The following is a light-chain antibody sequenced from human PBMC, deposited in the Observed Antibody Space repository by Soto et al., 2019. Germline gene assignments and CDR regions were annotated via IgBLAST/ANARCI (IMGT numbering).Light chain of an antibody. CDR2: VVN. V-gene: IGLV2-14*01. Sequence: QSALTQPASVSGSPGQSITISCTGNSRDVGGYDYVSWYQLHTGKAPKLMVFVVNNRPSGVSYRFSGSKSVKTASLTISWLQAEVESGYFCSSYLITTASLFATGP. CDR3: SSYLITTASL. CDR1: SRDVGGYDY. J-gene: IGLJ1*01.